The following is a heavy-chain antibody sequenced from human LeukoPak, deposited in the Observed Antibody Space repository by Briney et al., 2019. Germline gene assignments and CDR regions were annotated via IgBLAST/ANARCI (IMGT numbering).Heavy chain of an antibody. J-gene: IGHJ4*02. V-gene: IGHV4-38-2*01. CDR1: GYSIRSGDY. Sequence: SETLSLTCAVSGYSIRSGDYWGWIRQSPGKGLEWIGSIYHSGSTHYNPSLKSRVTISVDTSKNQFSLMLSSVTAADTAVYYCARNRSVTTTPGFDHWGRGTLVTVSS. CDR3: ARNRSVTTTPGFDH. D-gene: IGHD4-17*01. CDR2: IYHSGST.